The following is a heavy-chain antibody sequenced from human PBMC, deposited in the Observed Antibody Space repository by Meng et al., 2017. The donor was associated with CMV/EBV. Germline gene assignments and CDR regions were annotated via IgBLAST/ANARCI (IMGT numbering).Heavy chain of an antibody. Sequence: KASGYTFTSYYMHWVRQAPGQGLEWMGIINPSGGSTSYAQKFQGRVTMTRDTSTSTAYMELSSLRSEDTAVYYCARDLGCGGDCYSFPWGQGTLVTVSS. V-gene: IGHV1-46*01. CDR2: INPSGGST. CDR3: ARDLGCGGDCYSFP. D-gene: IGHD2-21*01. J-gene: IGHJ5*02. CDR1: GYTFTSYY.